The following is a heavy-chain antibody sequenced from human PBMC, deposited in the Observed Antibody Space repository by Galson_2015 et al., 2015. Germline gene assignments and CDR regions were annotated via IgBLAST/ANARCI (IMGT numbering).Heavy chain of an antibody. CDR3: ARMIRTLNSYECYYYGMDV. D-gene: IGHD5-12*01. CDR1: GFSLSTSGMC. V-gene: IGHV2-70*01. J-gene: IGHJ6*02. Sequence: PALVKPTQTLTLTCTFSGFSLSTSGMCVGWIRQPPGKALEWLALIDWDDDKYYSTSLKTRLTISKDTSKNQVVLTMTNMDPVDTATYYCARMIRTLNSYECYYYGMDVWGQGTTVTVSS. CDR2: IDWDDDK.